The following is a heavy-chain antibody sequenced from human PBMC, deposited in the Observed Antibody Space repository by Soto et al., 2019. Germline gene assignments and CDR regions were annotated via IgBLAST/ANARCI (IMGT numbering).Heavy chain of an antibody. CDR2: ISYDGSNK. Sequence: PGGSLRLSCAASGFTFSSYAMHWVRQAPGKGLEWVAVISYDGSNKYYADSVKGRFTISRDNSKNTLYLQMSSLRSEDTAVYYCARGGYSSGWHEDAFDIWGQGTMVTVSS. CDR1: GFTFSSYA. J-gene: IGHJ3*02. V-gene: IGHV3-30-3*01. D-gene: IGHD6-19*01. CDR3: ARGGYSSGWHEDAFDI.